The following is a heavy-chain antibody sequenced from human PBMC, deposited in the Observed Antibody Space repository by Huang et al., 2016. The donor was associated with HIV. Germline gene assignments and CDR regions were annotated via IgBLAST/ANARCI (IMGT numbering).Heavy chain of an antibody. V-gene: IGHV4-34*01. CDR1: GVSFSGYY. J-gene: IGHJ6*03. CDR2: IHHSEST. CDR3: ARGQGGYYYYYMDV. Sequence: QVQLQQWGAGLLRPSETLSLTCAGYGVSFSGYYGTWVRQPPGKGLEWIGEIHHSESTTYNPSLKRRVTISVDTSRNQFSLTLTSVTAADTAVYYCARGQGGYYYYYMDVWGKGTTVTVSS.